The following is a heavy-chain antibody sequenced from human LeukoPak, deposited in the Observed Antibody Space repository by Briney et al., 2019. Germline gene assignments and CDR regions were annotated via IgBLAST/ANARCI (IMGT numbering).Heavy chain of an antibody. D-gene: IGHD3-3*01. CDR2: ISGSGGST. CDR3: AKEWVDFWSGYYTMPDY. CDR1: GFTFSSYA. J-gene: IGHJ4*02. V-gene: IGHV3-23*01. Sequence: GGSLRLSCAASGFTFSSYAMSWVRQAPGKGLEWVSAISGSGGSTYYADSVKGRFTISRDNSKNTLYLQMNSLRADDTAVYYCAKEWVDFWSGYYTMPDYWGQGTLVTVSS.